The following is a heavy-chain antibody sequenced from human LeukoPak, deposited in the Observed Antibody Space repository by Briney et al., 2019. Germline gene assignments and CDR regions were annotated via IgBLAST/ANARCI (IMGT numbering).Heavy chain of an antibody. Sequence: GGSLRLSCAASGFTFSSYWMHWVRQAPEKGLVWVSRINSDGSSTSYADSVKGRFTISRDNAKNTLYLQMNSLRAEDTAVYYCAKYGSGSYSFDYWGQGTLVTVSS. D-gene: IGHD3-10*01. V-gene: IGHV3-74*01. J-gene: IGHJ4*02. CDR3: AKYGSGSYSFDY. CDR1: GFTFSSYW. CDR2: INSDGSST.